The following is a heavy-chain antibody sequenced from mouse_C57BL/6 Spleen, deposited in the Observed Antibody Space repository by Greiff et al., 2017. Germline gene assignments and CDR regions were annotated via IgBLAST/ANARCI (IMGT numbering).Heavy chain of an antibody. CDR2: ICPGSGSA. J-gene: IGHJ2*01. CDR3: AARAQATDY. Sequence: VQGVESGPELVRPGASVKISCKASGYTFTSHCMQWVRQRPGQGLEWIGVICPGSGSAYYNEKFKGKATLTVDTSSSTAYMQLSSLTSEDSAVYFCAARAQATDYWGQGTTLTVSS. V-gene: IGHV1-56*01. CDR1: GYTFTSHC. D-gene: IGHD3-2*02.